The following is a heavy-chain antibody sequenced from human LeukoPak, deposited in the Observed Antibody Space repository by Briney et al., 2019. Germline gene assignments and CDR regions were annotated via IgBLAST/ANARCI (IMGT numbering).Heavy chain of an antibody. J-gene: IGHJ4*02. CDR3: ARGYDSSGYYPDY. V-gene: IGHV3-48*01. CDR1: GFTFNSYW. CDR2: ITSRSSTI. Sequence: GGSLRLSCVASGFTFNSYWMSWVRQAPGKGLEWVSYITSRSSTIYHADSVEGRFTISRDNAKNSLYLQMNSLRAEDTAVYYCARGYDSSGYYPDYWGQGTLVTVSS. D-gene: IGHD3-22*01.